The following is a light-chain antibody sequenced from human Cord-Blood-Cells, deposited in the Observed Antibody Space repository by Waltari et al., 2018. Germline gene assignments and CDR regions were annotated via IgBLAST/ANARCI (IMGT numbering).Light chain of an antibody. J-gene: IGLJ1*01. CDR3: CSYAGSYNYV. Sequence: ALTQPRSVSGSPGQSVTISCTGTSSDVGGYNYVSWYQQHPGKAPKLMIYDVSKRPSGVPDRFSGSKSGNTASLTISGLQAEDEADYYCCSYAGSYNYVFGTGTKVTVL. CDR2: DVS. V-gene: IGLV2-11*01. CDR1: SSDVGGYNY.